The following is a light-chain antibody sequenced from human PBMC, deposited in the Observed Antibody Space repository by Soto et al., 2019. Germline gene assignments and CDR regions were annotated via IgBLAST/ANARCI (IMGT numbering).Light chain of an antibody. V-gene: IGLV2-11*01. J-gene: IGLJ1*01. CDR2: DVN. Sequence: QSALTQLRSVSGSPGQSVTISCTGSSSDIGVYDYVSWYQQHPGKAPKVILYDVNKRPSGVPSRFSGPKSGNTASLTISGLQADDEADYYCCSYAGRYTDVFGTGTKVTVL. CDR1: SSDIGVYDY. CDR3: CSYAGRYTDV.